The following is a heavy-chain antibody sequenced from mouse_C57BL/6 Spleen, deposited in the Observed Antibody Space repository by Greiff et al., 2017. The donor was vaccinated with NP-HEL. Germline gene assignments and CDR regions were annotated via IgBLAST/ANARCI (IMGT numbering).Heavy chain of an antibody. J-gene: IGHJ1*03. D-gene: IGHD1-1*01. Sequence: QIQLQQSGAELVKPGASVKISCKASGYAFSSYWMNWVKQRPGKGLEWIGQIYPGDGDTNYNGKFKGKATLTADKSSSTAYMQLSSLTSEDSAVYFCARSGGSSFYWYFDVWGTGTTVTVSS. CDR2: IYPGDGDT. V-gene: IGHV1-80*01. CDR1: GYAFSSYW. CDR3: ARSGGSSFYWYFDV.